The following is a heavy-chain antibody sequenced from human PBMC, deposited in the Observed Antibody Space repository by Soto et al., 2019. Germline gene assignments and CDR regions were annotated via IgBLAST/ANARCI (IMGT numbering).Heavy chain of an antibody. J-gene: IGHJ4*02. CDR2: IFGNDDK. Sequence: QITLKESGPTLVNPTQTLTLTCTFSGSSLSTSAVGVGWIRQPPGKALEWLALIFGNDDKRYTPSLKSRLAISKDTTNNRVVITSTNMDPADRATCYWAHRRLGMGAVSYYFGFWGQTALV. D-gene: IGHD2-8*01. V-gene: IGHV2-5*01. CDR3: AHRRLGMGAVSYYFGF. CDR1: GSSLSTSAVG.